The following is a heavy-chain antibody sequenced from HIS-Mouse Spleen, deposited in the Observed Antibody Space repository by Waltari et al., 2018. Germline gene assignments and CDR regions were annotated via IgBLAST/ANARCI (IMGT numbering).Heavy chain of an antibody. D-gene: IGHD6-19*01. CDR1: GFPFSSYG. J-gene: IGHJ4*02. Sequence: QVQLVESGGGVVQPGRSLRLSCAASGFPFSSYGMHWVRQAPGKGLEWVAVISYDGSNKYYADSVKGRFTISRDNSKKTLYLQMNSLRAEDTAVYYCAKASSGWLDYWGQGTLVTVSS. CDR3: AKASSGWLDY. V-gene: IGHV3-30*18. CDR2: ISYDGSNK.